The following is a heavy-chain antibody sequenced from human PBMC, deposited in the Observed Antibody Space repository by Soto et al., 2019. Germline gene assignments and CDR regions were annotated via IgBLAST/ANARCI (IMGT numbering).Heavy chain of an antibody. CDR3: ARGRLFRSTAMDYQVDY. Sequence: QVKLVQSGAEVKKPGSSVKVSCKASGGTFSSYAISWVGQAPGQGLEWMGGIIPIFGTANYAQKFQGRVTITADESTSTAYMELSSLRSEDTAVYYCARGRLFRSTAMDYQVDYWGQGTLVTVSS. CDR1: GGTFSSYA. D-gene: IGHD5-18*01. J-gene: IGHJ4*02. CDR2: IIPIFGTA. V-gene: IGHV1-69*01.